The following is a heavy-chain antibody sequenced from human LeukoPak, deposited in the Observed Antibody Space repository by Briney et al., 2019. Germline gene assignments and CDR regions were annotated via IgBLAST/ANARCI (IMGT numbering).Heavy chain of an antibody. J-gene: IGHJ4*02. CDR2: INAGNGNT. Sequence: ASVKVSCKASGYTFTSYAMHWVRQAPGQRPEWMGWINAGNGNTRYSQKFQGRVTITRDTSASTAYIELRSLRSEDTAMYYCARGSTSDWPLDHWGQETLVTISS. V-gene: IGHV1-3*01. CDR1: GYTFTSYA. CDR3: ARGSTSDWPLDH. D-gene: IGHD2-2*01.